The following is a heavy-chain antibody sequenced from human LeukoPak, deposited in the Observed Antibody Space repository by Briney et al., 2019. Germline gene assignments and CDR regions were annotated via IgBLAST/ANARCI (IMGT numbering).Heavy chain of an antibody. CDR3: ARDGPYYDFWSGYYHSLRNWFDP. Sequence: PGGSLRLSCAASGFTFSSYSMNWVRQAPGKGLEWVSSISSSSSYIYYADSVKGRFTISRDNSKNTLYLQMNSLRAEDTAVYYCARDGPYYDFWSGYYHSLRNWFDPWGQGTLVTVSS. D-gene: IGHD3-3*01. J-gene: IGHJ5*02. CDR1: GFTFSSYS. CDR2: ISSSSSYI. V-gene: IGHV3-21*01.